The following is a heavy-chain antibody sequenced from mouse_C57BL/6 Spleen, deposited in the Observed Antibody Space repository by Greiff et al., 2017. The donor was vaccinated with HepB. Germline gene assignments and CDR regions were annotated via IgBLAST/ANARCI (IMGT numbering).Heavy chain of an antibody. D-gene: IGHD1-1*01. CDR1: GFTFSSYG. CDR3: ARHKGVGGSFFAY. J-gene: IGHJ3*01. Sequence: EVKLMESGGDLVKPGGSLKLSCAASGFTFSSYGMSWVRQTPDKRLEWVATISSGGSYTYYPDSVKGRFTISRDNAKNTLYLQMSSLKSEDTAMYYCARHKGVGGSFFAYWGQGTLVTVSA. CDR2: ISSGGSYT. V-gene: IGHV5-6*01.